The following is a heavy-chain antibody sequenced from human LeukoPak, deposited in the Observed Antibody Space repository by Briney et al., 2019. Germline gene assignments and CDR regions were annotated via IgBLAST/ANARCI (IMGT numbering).Heavy chain of an antibody. J-gene: IGHJ4*02. Sequence: SVKVPCKASGGTFSSYAISWVRQAPGQGLEWMGGIIPIFGTANYAQKFQGRVTITADESTSTAYMELSSLRSEDTAVYYCARTLSGGSCYVGWGQGTLVTVSS. CDR2: IIPIFGTA. CDR3: ARTLSGGSCYVG. V-gene: IGHV1-69*13. CDR1: GGTFSSYA. D-gene: IGHD2-15*01.